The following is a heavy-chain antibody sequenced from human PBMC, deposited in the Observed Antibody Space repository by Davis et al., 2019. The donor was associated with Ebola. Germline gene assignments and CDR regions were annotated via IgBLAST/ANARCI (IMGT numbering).Heavy chain of an antibody. CDR3: ARESRTGLDY. V-gene: IGHV3-74*01. D-gene: IGHD1-14*01. Sequence: GESLKISCAASGITFSGYWMHWVRQAPGEGLVWVSRVKGDGSSTGYADSVNGRFTISRDNAKNTLYLQMSSLGAEDTALYFCARESRTGLDYWGQGTLVTVSS. J-gene: IGHJ4*02. CDR2: VKGDGSST. CDR1: GITFSGYW.